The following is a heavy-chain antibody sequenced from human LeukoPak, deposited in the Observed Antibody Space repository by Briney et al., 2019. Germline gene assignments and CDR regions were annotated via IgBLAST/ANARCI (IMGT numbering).Heavy chain of an antibody. J-gene: IGHJ4*02. CDR3: ARDVRPYSSSSPSYY. CDR2: IWYDGSNK. D-gene: IGHD6-6*01. V-gene: IGHV3-33*01. Sequence: PGGSLRLSCAASGFTFSSYGMHWVRQAPGKGLEWVAVIWYDGSNKYYADSVKGRFTISRDNSKNTLYLQMNSLRAEDAAEYYCARDVRPYSSSSPSYYWGQGTLVTVSS. CDR1: GFTFSSYG.